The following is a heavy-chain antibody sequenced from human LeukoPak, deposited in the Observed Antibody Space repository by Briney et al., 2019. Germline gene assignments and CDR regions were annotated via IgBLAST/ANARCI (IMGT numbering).Heavy chain of an antibody. J-gene: IGHJ4*02. CDR1: GGSISSSASY. Sequence: SETLSLTCTVSGGSISSSASYWGWIRQSPGEGLEWIGSIYYSGNTYYNPSLKSRVTISVDRSKNQFSLKLSSVTAADTAVYYCARDSGSSWYVSFDYWGQGTLVTVSS. V-gene: IGHV4-39*07. CDR3: ARDSGSSWYVSFDY. D-gene: IGHD6-13*01. CDR2: IYYSGNT.